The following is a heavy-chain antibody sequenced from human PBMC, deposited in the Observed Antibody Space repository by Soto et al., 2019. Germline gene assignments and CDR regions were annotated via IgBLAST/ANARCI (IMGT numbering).Heavy chain of an antibody. CDR1: GFTFSSYG. V-gene: IGHV3-30*18. Sequence: QVQLVESGGGVVQPGRSLRLSCAASGFTFSSYGMHWVRQAPGKGLEWVAVISYDGSNKYYADSVKGRFTISRDNSKNTLYLQMNSLRAEDTAVYYCVKDGGDIVVVPAAMIAYYYYYMDVWGKGTTVTVSS. D-gene: IGHD2-2*01. CDR3: VKDGGDIVVVPAAMIAYYYYYMDV. CDR2: ISYDGSNK. J-gene: IGHJ6*03.